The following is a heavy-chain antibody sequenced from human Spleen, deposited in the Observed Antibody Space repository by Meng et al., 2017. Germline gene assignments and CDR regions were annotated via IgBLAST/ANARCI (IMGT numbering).Heavy chain of an antibody. V-gene: IGHV4-34*01. D-gene: IGHD4-11*01. CDR3: ARGPTTMAHDFDY. Sequence: QVHLQHWGAGLLKPSDTLSLPCVVSGGSFSDYYWSWIRQPPGKGQEWIGEINHSGSTNYNPSLESRATISVDTSQNNLSLKLSSVTAADSAVYYCARGPTTMAHDFDYWGQGTLVTVSS. CDR2: INHSGST. CDR1: GGSFSDYY. J-gene: IGHJ4*02.